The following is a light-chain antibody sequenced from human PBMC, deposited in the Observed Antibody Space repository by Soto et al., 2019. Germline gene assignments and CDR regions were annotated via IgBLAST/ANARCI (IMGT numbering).Light chain of an antibody. CDR1: SSDVGGYSY. J-gene: IGLJ2*01. Sequence: QSALTQPTSVSGSPGQSITISCTGTSSDVGGYSYVSWYQQHPGKAPKLMIYEVSNRPSGVSNRFSGSKSGNTASLTISGLQASDEADYSSSPFSSSSTLVVFGGGTKLTVL. V-gene: IGLV2-14*01. CDR2: EVS. CDR3: SPFSSSSTLVV.